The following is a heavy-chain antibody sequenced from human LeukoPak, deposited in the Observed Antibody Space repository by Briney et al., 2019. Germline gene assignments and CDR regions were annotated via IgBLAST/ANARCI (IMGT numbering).Heavy chain of an antibody. J-gene: IGHJ4*02. CDR2: ISAGGSA. CDR1: GFTFTTYA. V-gene: IGHV3-23*01. CDR3: AKGSSAAAGTGDY. D-gene: IGHD6-13*01. Sequence: PGGSLRLSCAASGFTFTTYAMNWVRQAPGEGLEWVSTISAGGSAFYADSVKGRFTISRDNSKNTLYMQMNSLRAEDTAVYYCAKGSSAAAGTGDYWGQGTLVTVSS.